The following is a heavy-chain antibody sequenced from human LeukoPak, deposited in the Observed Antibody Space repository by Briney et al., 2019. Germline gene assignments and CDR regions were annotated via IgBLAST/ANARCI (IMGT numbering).Heavy chain of an antibody. J-gene: IGHJ4*02. D-gene: IGHD3-16*02. CDR1: GFTFSSYG. CDR3: AKEDKYGTYRYNLFDY. Sequence: GGSLRLSCAASGFTFSSYGMHWVRQAPGKGLEWVSGISDSGDTTYYADSVKGRFTISRDNSKNRLYLQMNSLRAEDTAVYYCAKEDKYGTYRYNLFDYWGQGTLVTVSS. V-gene: IGHV3-23*01. CDR2: ISDSGDTT.